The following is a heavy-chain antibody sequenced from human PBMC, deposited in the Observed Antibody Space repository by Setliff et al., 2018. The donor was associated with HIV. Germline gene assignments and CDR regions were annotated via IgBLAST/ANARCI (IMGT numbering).Heavy chain of an antibody. CDR2: FTPFNDNT. CDR3: ARSSRANEAFDV. CDR1: GYTFTNYA. V-gene: IGHV1-45*02. Sequence: ASVKVSCKASGYTFTNYAIHWVRQAPGQALEWMGWFTPFNDNTNYAQKYRGRISITRDRSMSTAYMELSSLRSEDTGMYYCARSSRANEAFDVWGQGTMVTVSS. J-gene: IGHJ3*01.